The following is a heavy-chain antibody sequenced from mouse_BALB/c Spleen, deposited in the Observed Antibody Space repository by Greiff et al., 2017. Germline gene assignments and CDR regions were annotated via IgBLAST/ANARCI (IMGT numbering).Heavy chain of an antibody. CDR3: ARYYGISYPFFDY. D-gene: IGHD1-1*01. CDR2: IDTSDSYT. J-gene: IGHJ2*01. V-gene: IGHV1-69*01. Sequence: VQLQQPGAELVMPGASVKMSCKASGYTFTDYWMHWVKQRPGQGLEWIGAIDTSDSYTSYNQKFKGKATLTVDESSSTAYMQLSSLTSEDSAVYYCARYYGISYPFFDYWGQGTTLTVSS. CDR1: GYTFTDYW.